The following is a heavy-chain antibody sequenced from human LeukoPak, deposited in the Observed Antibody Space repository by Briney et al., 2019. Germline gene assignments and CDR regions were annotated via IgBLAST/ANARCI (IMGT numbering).Heavy chain of an antibody. CDR2: ISWNSGSI. Sequence: QAGGSLRLSCAASGFTFDDYAMHWVRHAPGKGLEWVSGISWNSGSIGYADSVKGRFTISRDNAKNSLYLQMNSLRAEDTALYYCAKDTSGFIQDGDDAFDIWGQGTMVTVSS. CDR1: GFTFDDYA. CDR3: AKDTSGFIQDGDDAFDI. D-gene: IGHD3-16*01. J-gene: IGHJ3*02. V-gene: IGHV3-9*01.